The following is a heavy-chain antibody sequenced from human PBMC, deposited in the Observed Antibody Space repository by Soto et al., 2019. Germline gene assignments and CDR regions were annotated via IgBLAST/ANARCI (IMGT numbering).Heavy chain of an antibody. CDR1: GGSISSSTYY. CDR2: IYYSGST. J-gene: IGHJ4*02. Sequence: SETLSLTCTVSGGSISSSTYYWGWIRQSPGKGLEWIGSIYYSGSTYYNPSLKSRVTISVDTSKNQFSLKLSSVTAADTAVYYCARYLGTGIFDYWGQGTLVTVSS. CDR3: ARYLGTGIFDY. V-gene: IGHV4-39*07. D-gene: IGHD7-27*01.